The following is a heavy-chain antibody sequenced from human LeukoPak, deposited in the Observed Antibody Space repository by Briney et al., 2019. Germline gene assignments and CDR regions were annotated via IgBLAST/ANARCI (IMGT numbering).Heavy chain of an antibody. J-gene: IGHJ4*02. Sequence: PSETLSLTCSVSGSSINSYYWSWIRQPPGKGLEWIGYIYSNGNTNYNPSLKSRVTISVEMSKNQFSLKLTSVTAADTAVYYCARHRGYSYGIFDYWGQGTLVTVSS. CDR1: GSSINSYY. CDR3: ARHRGYSYGIFDY. CDR2: IYSNGNT. V-gene: IGHV4-59*08. D-gene: IGHD5-18*01.